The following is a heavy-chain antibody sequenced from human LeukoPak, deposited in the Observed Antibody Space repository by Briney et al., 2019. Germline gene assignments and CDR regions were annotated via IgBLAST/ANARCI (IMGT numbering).Heavy chain of an antibody. Sequence: SETLSLTCTVSGASISDYYWSWIRQPPGKGLEWIGYVYYSGDTNYNPFLRSRVTISVDTSKNQFSLDLSSVTAADTAVYYCAKIRRGDIAVARTDYYFDYWGRGTLVTVSS. CDR1: GASISDYY. D-gene: IGHD6-19*01. V-gene: IGHV4-59*13. CDR2: VYYSGDT. CDR3: AKIRRGDIAVARTDYYFDY. J-gene: IGHJ4*02.